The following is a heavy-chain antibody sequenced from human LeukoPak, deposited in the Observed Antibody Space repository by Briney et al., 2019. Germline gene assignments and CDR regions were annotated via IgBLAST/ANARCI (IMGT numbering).Heavy chain of an antibody. J-gene: IGHJ4*02. V-gene: IGHV3-48*04. D-gene: IGHD3-9*01. CDR1: GFTFSSYS. CDR2: ISSSSTI. CDR3: ARDLKGRITIFGY. Sequence: GGSLRLSCAASGFTFSSYSMNWVRQAPGKGLEWVSYISSSSTIYYADSVKGRFTISRDNAKNSLYLQMNSLRAEDTAVYYCARDLKGRITIFGYWGQGTLVTVSS.